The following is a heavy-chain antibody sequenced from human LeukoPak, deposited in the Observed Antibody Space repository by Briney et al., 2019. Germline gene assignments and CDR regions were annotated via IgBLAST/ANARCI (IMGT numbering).Heavy chain of an antibody. CDR1: GGTFSGYA. J-gene: IGHJ4*02. Sequence: SVKVSCKASGGTFSGYAISWVRQAPGQELEWMGGIIPIFGTANYAQKFQGRVTITADKSTSTAYMELSSLRSEDTAVYYCARDRDSSGILDYWGQGTLVTVSS. CDR2: IIPIFGTA. D-gene: IGHD6-19*01. CDR3: ARDRDSSGILDY. V-gene: IGHV1-69*06.